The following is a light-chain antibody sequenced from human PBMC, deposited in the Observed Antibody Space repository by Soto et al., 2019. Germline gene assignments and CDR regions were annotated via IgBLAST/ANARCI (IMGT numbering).Light chain of an antibody. V-gene: IGKV2-28*01. CDR1: QSLLHSNGYNY. Sequence: SVMTQYPLSLPVTPGEPASISCRSSQSLLHSNGYNYLDWYLQKPGQSPQLLIYLGSNRASGVPDRFSGSGSGTDFTLKISRVEAEDVGVYYCMQALQTPLTFGGGTKVDIK. CDR3: MQALQTPLT. J-gene: IGKJ4*01. CDR2: LGS.